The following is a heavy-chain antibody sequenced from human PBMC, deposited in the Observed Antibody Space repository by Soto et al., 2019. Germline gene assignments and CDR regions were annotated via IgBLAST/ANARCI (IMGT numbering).Heavy chain of an antibody. CDR1: GYTFTSYG. J-gene: IGHJ4*02. Sequence: ASVKVSCKASGYTFTSYGISWVRQVPGQGLEWMGWISAYNGNTNYAQKLQGRVTMTTDTSTSTAYMELRSLRSDDTAVYYCAREGPGTYYYDSSGYFDFDYWGQGTLVTVSS. CDR2: ISAYNGNT. V-gene: IGHV1-18*01. CDR3: AREGPGTYYYDSSGYFDFDY. D-gene: IGHD3-22*01.